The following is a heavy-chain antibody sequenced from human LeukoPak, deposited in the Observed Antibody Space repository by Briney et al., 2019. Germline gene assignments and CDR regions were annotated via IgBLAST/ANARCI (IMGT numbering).Heavy chain of an antibody. Sequence: GASVKVSCKASGYTFTSYGISWVRQAPGQGLEWMGWISAYNGNTNYAQKLQGRVTMTTDTSTSTAYMELRSLRPDDTAVYYCASTWGDYGDFFFDYWGQGTLVTVSS. V-gene: IGHV1-18*01. J-gene: IGHJ4*02. CDR2: ISAYNGNT. CDR1: GYTFTSYG. CDR3: ASTWGDYGDFFFDY. D-gene: IGHD4-17*01.